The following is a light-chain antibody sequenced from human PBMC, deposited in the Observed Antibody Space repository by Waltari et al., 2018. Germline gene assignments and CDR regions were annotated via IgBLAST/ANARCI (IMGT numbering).Light chain of an antibody. J-gene: IGKJ1*01. V-gene: IGKV4-1*01. CDR2: WAS. CDR3: QQYYNIPWT. CDR1: QSVLYSSNNKNY. Sequence: DIVMTQPPDSLAVSLGERATINCKSSQSVLYSSNNKNYLAWYQQKPGQPPKLLIYWASTRESGVPDRFSGSGSETDFTLTISSLQAEDVAVYYCQQYYNIPWTFGQGTKVEIK.